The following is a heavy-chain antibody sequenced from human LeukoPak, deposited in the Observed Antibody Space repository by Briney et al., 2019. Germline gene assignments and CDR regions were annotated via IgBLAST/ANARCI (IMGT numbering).Heavy chain of an antibody. CDR3: VRDGHNGSGRS. Sequence: GGALRLSCAASGFTFSTYWMHWVRQAPGKGLGWVSRSNTDESSTNYAHSLKGRFTSAIDNSKSTLYLKMKSLRAEETAVYYCVRDGHNGSGRSWGQGNLVTVSS. D-gene: IGHD2-8*01. J-gene: IGHJ5*02. CDR2: SNTDESST. V-gene: IGHV3-74*01. CDR1: GFTFSTYW.